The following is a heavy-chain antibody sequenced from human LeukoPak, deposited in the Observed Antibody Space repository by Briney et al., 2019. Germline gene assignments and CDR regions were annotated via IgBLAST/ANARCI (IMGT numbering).Heavy chain of an antibody. CDR2: ISASGDIT. CDR1: TFSSYA. V-gene: IGHV3-23*01. D-gene: IGHD3-10*01. CDR3: VRGDDIGKHPTRAYYFDI. Sequence: GGSLRLSCAATFSSYAMTWVRQAPGKGLEWVSAISASGDITYHADSVQGRFTVSRDNSRNTLDLQMDNLRVDDTAIYYCVRGDDIGKHPTRAYYFDIWGQGTLVSVSS. J-gene: IGHJ4*02.